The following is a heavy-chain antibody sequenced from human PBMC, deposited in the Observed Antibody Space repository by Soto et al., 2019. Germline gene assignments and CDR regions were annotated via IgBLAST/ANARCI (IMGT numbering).Heavy chain of an antibody. CDR2: ISGSGGTT. V-gene: IGHV3-23*01. D-gene: IGHD6-6*01. Sequence: GGSLRLSCAASGFTFSSYAMSWVRQAPGKGLEWVSTISGSGGTTYYADSVKGRFTISRDNSKNTLYVQMNSLRAEDTALYYCAKAPFEYTSSQFDYWGQGTLVTVSS. CDR1: GFTFSSYA. CDR3: AKAPFEYTSSQFDY. J-gene: IGHJ4*02.